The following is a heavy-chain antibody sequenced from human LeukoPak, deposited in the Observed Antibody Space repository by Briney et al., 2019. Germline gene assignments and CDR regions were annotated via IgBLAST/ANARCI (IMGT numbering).Heavy chain of an antibody. CDR2: INSDGSST. D-gene: IGHD3-10*01. Sequence: PGGSLRLSCAASGFTFSSYWMHWVRQAPGKGLVWVSRINSDGSSTSYADSVKGRFTISRDIAKNTLYLQMNSLRAEDTAVYYCATDTLLWFGEALWYVWGKGTTVTVSS. V-gene: IGHV3-74*01. CDR1: GFTFSSYW. J-gene: IGHJ6*04. CDR3: ATDTLLWFGEALWYV.